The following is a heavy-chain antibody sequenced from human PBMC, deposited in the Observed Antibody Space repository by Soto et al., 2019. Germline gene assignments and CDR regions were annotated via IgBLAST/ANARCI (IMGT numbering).Heavy chain of an antibody. CDR3: ARDLYCSGGSCWPYYYYYGMDV. Sequence: ASVKVSCKASGYTFTSYGSCWVRQAPGQGLEWMGWISAYNGNTNYAQKLQGRVTMTTDTSTSTAYMELRSLRSDDTAVYYCARDLYCSGGSCWPYYYYYGMDVWGQGTTVTVSS. V-gene: IGHV1-18*01. J-gene: IGHJ6*02. CDR1: GYTFTSYG. D-gene: IGHD2-15*01. CDR2: ISAYNGNT.